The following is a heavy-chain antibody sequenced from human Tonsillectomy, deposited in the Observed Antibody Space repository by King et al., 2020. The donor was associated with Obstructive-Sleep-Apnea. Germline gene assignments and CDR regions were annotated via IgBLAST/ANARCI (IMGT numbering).Heavy chain of an antibody. CDR3: TREMGELLGFDY. J-gene: IGHJ4*02. CDR2: IYHSWNT. D-gene: IGHD1-26*01. V-gene: IGHV4-38-2*02. Sequence: VQLQESGPGLVKPSETLSLTCTVSVYFISRGYYWGWIRQPPGKGLEWIGGIYHSWNTFYNPSLQGRVTMSVDTSKNQFSLKLTSVTAADTAVYYCTREMGELLGFDYWGQGTLVTVSS. CDR1: VYFISRGYY.